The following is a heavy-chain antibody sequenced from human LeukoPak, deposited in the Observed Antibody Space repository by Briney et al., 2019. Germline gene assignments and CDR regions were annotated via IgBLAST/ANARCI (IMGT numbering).Heavy chain of an antibody. J-gene: IGHJ4*02. CDR1: GYTFTSYG. Sequence: GASVKVSCKASGYTFTSYGISWVRRAPGQGLEWMGWISAYNGNTNYAQKLQGRVTMTTDTSTSTAYMELRSLRSDDTAVYYCARAGHWYSSSWSPDWGQGTLVTVSS. D-gene: IGHD6-13*01. CDR3: ARAGHWYSSSWSPD. V-gene: IGHV1-18*01. CDR2: ISAYNGNT.